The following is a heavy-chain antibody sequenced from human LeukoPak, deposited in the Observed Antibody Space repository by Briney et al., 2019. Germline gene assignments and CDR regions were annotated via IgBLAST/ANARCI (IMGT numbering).Heavy chain of an antibody. J-gene: IGHJ4*02. CDR3: APLISHMGAFDY. CDR1: GFTVSSYA. CDR2: ISGSGGST. V-gene: IGHV3-23*01. Sequence: PGGSLRLSLAAPGFTVSSYAMSWVRRAPGKGLEWVSAISGSGGSTYYADSVKGRFTISRDNSKNTLYLQMNTLRAEDTAVYYCAPLISHMGAFDYWGQGTLVTVSS. D-gene: IGHD3-16*01.